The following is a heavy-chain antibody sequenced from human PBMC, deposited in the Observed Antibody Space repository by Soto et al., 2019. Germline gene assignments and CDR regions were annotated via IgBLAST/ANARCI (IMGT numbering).Heavy chain of an antibody. CDR1: GFTFSSYA. V-gene: IGHV3-23*01. J-gene: IGHJ4*02. D-gene: IGHD3-22*01. Sequence: GGSLRVSCAASGFTFSSYAMSWVRQAPGKGLEWVSTISGSGGSTYYADSVKGRFTISRDNSKNTLYLQMNSLRAEDTAVYYCAKDISGYSPAYFDYWGQGTLVTVSS. CDR3: AKDISGYSPAYFDY. CDR2: ISGSGGST.